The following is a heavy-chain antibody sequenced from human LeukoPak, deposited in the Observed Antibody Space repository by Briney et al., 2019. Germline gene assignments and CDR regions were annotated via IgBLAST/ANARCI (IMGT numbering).Heavy chain of an antibody. CDR3: ARRITMVRGGRIDI. CDR1: GGSFSGYY. V-gene: IGHV4-34*01. D-gene: IGHD3-10*01. J-gene: IGHJ3*02. CDR2: INHSGST. Sequence: SETLSLTCAVYGGSFSGYYWSWIRQPPGKGLEWIGEINHSGSTNYNPSLKSRVTISVDTSKNRFSLKLSSVTAADTAVYYCARRITMVRGGRIDIWGQGTMVTVSS.